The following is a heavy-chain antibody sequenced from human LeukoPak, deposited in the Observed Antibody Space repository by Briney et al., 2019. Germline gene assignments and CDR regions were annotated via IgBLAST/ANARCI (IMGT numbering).Heavy chain of an antibody. D-gene: IGHD3-3*01. J-gene: IGHJ4*02. Sequence: ASVKVSCKASGYTFTGYYMHWVRQAPGQGLEWMGWVNPNSGGTNYAQKFQGRVTVTRDTSISTAYMELSRLRSDDTAVYYCARGYDFWSGYQHWGQGTLVTVSS. V-gene: IGHV1-2*02. CDR1: GYTFTGYY. CDR3: ARGYDFWSGYQH. CDR2: VNPNSGGT.